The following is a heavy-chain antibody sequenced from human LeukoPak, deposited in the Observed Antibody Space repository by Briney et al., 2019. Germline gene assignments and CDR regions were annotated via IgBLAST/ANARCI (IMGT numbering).Heavy chain of an antibody. CDR2: ITSDGSGT. CDR3: VNLGYCTTSSCQP. D-gene: IGHD2-2*01. V-gene: IGHV3-74*01. Sequence: GGSLRLSCAASGFTFNNYFMHWVRQAPGKGLVWVSRITSDGSGTNYADSVKGRFTISRDNAKNTLYLQMNSLRVEDTAVYYCVNLGYCTTSSCQPWGQGTLVTVSS. CDR1: GFTFNNYF. J-gene: IGHJ4*02.